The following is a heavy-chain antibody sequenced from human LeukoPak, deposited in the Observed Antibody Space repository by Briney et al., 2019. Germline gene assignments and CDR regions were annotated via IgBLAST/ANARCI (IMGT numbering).Heavy chain of an antibody. Sequence: PSETLSLTCAVYGGSFSGYYWSWIRQPPGKGLEWIGEINHSGSTNYNPSLKSRVTISVDTSKNQFSLKLSSVTAAGTAVYYCARLGSSYYDFWSGYYPQPWGQGTLVTVSS. CDR2: INHSGST. CDR1: GGSFSGYY. D-gene: IGHD3-3*01. CDR3: ARLGSSYYDFWSGYYPQP. V-gene: IGHV4-34*01. J-gene: IGHJ5*02.